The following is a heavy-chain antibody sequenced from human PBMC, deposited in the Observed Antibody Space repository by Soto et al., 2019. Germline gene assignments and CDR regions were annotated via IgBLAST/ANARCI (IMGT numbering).Heavy chain of an antibody. V-gene: IGHV4-59*12. CDR2: IYYSGST. Sequence: SETLSLTCTVTGGSISSYYWSWIRQPPGKGLEWIGYIYYSGSTYYNPSLKSRVTISVDTSKNQFSLKLSSVTAADTAVYYCARDRATGYSSSWSRRSFDYWGQGTLVTVSS. CDR1: GGSISSYY. CDR3: ARDRATGYSSSWSRRSFDY. D-gene: IGHD6-13*01. J-gene: IGHJ4*02.